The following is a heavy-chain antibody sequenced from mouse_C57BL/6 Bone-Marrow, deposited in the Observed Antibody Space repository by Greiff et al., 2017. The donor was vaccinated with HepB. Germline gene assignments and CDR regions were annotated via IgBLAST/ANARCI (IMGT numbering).Heavy chain of an antibody. J-gene: IGHJ2*01. V-gene: IGHV1-7*01. CDR1: GYTFTSYW. CDR3: AKAYYSNPTLFDT. D-gene: IGHD2-5*01. CDR2: INPSSGYT. Sequence: QVQLQQSGAELAKPGASVKLSCKASGYTFTSYWMHWVKQRPGQGLEWIGYINPSSGYTKYNQKFKDKATLTADKSSSTAYMQLSSLTYEDSAVYNCAKAYYSNPTLFDTWGQGTTLTVSS.